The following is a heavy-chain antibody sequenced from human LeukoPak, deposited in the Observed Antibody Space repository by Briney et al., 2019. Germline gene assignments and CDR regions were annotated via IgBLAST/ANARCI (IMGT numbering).Heavy chain of an antibody. CDR2: INPNSGGT. D-gene: IGHD6-13*01. V-gene: IGHV1-2*04. CDR3: ARSDSSFDY. J-gene: IGHJ4*02. Sequence: GASVKVSCKASGYTFTGYYMHWVRQAPGQGLEWMGWINPNSGGTNYAQKFQGWVTMTRDTSISTACMELSRLRSDDTAVYYCARSDSSFDYWGQGTLVTVSS. CDR1: GYTFTGYY.